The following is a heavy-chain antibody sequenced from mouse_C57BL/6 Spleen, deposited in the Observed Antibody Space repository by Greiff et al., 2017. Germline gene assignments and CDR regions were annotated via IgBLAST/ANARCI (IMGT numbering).Heavy chain of an antibody. CDR2: IRNKANGYTT. D-gene: IGHD4-1*02. V-gene: IGHV7-3*01. CDR1: GFTFPDYY. Sequence: EVRLVESGGGLVQPGGSLSLSCAASGFTFPDYYMSWVRQPPGKALEWLGFIRNKANGYTTEYSASVKGRFTISRDNSQSILYLQMNALRAEDSATYYCARYATGGAWFAYWGQGTLVTVSA. J-gene: IGHJ3*01. CDR3: ARYATGGAWFAY.